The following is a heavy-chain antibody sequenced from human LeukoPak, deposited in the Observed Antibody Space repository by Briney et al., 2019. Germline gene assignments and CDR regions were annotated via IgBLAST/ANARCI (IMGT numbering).Heavy chain of an antibody. V-gene: IGHV3-23*01. Sequence: GGSLRLSCAASGFTFSSYAMSWVRQAPGKGLEWVSAISGSGGSTYYADSVKGRFTISRDNSKNTLYLQMNSLRAEDTAVYYCARDPMRLLWFGELLSPDYWGQGTLVTVSS. CDR2: ISGSGGST. D-gene: IGHD3-10*01. CDR3: ARDPMRLLWFGELLSPDY. J-gene: IGHJ4*02. CDR1: GFTFSSYA.